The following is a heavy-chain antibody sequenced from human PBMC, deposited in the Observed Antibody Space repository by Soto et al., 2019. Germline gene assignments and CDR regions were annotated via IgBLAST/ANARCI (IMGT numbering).Heavy chain of an antibody. D-gene: IGHD1-1*01. CDR3: AREGQELAGDH. CDR1: GYTFRRYA. Sequence: QVQLVQSGAEVKKPGASVRVSCKTSGYTFRRYAMHWVRQAPGQTLEWMGRINVANGNARCAQHFKDRLTITRDTSTTTVYMELTSLTSADTAIYFCAREGQELAGDHWGQGTMVTVSS. J-gene: IGHJ4*02. CDR2: INVANGNA. V-gene: IGHV1-3*01.